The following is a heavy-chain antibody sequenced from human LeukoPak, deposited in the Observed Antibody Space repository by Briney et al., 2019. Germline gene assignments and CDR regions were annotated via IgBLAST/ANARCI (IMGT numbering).Heavy chain of an antibody. CDR1: GGSISSGSYY. CDR3: ARSHYDYGSGLYYYYYYMDV. V-gene: IGHV4-61*02. J-gene: IGHJ6*03. D-gene: IGHD3-3*01. CDR2: IYTRGST. Sequence: SQTLSLTCTVSGGSISSGSYYWSWIRQPAGKGLEWIVRIYTRGSTNYNPSRKSPFTISVATSQNTFSLKLRSVIAADTDVYYCARSHYDYGSGLYYYYYYMDVWGKGTTVTVSS.